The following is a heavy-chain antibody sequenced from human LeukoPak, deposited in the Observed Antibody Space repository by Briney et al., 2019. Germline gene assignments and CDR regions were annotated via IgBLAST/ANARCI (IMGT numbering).Heavy chain of an antibody. V-gene: IGHV3-23*01. CDR2: ISGRGDKT. D-gene: IGHD4/OR15-4a*01. CDR1: GFTFSRYS. CDR3: AKDHYGASQPWYFDL. J-gene: IGHJ2*01. Sequence: QPGGSLRLSCAASGFTFSRYSMTWVRQAPGKGLESVSTISGRGDKTYYADSVKGLFSISRDNSKNTVFLQMNSLRAEDTAVYYCAKDHYGASQPWYFDLWGRGTLVTVSS.